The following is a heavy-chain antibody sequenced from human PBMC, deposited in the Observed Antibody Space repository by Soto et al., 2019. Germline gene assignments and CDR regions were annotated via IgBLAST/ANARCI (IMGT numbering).Heavy chain of an antibody. CDR3: ARSRKQQLVPFAWFDP. D-gene: IGHD6-13*01. CDR1: GCSISNGCYY. CDR2: IYYSGST. J-gene: IGHJ5*02. V-gene: IGHV4-31*03. Sequence: TSATLSLTCPFAGCSISNGCYYWLWIRQHPGKGLEWIGYIYYSGSTYYNPSLKSRVTISVDTSKNQFSLKLSSVTATDTAVYYCARSRKQQLVPFAWFDPWGQGTLVTVSS.